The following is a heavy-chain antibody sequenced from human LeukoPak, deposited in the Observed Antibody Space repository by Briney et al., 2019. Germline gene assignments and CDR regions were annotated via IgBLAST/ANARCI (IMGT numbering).Heavy chain of an antibody. V-gene: IGHV4-39*01. CDR1: GGSMSSSNYY. Sequence: SETLSLTCTVSGGSMSSSNYYWGWIRQPPGKGLEWIGSIYDSESTYYNPSLKSRVTISVDTSKRQFSLKLSSVTATDTAVYYCARHSSVTTVVFDYWGQGTLVTVSS. CDR3: ARHSSVTTVVFDY. J-gene: IGHJ4*02. D-gene: IGHD4-23*01. CDR2: IYDSEST.